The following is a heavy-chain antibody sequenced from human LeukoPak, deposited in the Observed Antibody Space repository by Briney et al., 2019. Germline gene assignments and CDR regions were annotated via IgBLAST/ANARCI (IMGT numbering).Heavy chain of an antibody. D-gene: IGHD2-21*01. J-gene: IGHJ4*02. Sequence: PSETLSLTCTVSGGSISSGGYYWSWIRQPPGKGLEWIGYIYHSGSTYYNPSLKSRVTISVDRSKNQFSLKLSSVTAADTAVYYCARLHPVVVDYWGQGTLVTVSS. CDR3: ARLHPVVVDY. V-gene: IGHV4-30-2*01. CDR1: GGSISSGGYY. CDR2: IYHSGST.